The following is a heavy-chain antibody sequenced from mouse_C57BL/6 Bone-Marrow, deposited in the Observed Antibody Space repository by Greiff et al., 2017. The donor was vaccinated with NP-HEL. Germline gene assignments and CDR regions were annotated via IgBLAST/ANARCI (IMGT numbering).Heavy chain of an antibody. CDR1: GFTFSDYG. CDR3: ERRGYYYAMDY. J-gene: IGHJ4*01. D-gene: IGHD2-2*01. Sequence: EVMLVESGGGLVKPGGSLKLSCAASGFTFSDYGMHWVRQAPEKGLEWVAYISSGSSTIYYADTVKGRFTISRDNAKNTLFLQMTSLRSEDTAMYDCERRGYYYAMDYWGQGTSVTVSS. CDR2: ISSGSSTI. V-gene: IGHV5-17*01.